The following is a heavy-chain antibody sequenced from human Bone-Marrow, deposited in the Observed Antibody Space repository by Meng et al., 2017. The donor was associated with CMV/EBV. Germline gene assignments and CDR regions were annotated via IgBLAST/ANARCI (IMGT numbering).Heavy chain of an antibody. CDR3: ARSGAPWGIAVAGTYWFDP. CDR2: ISWNSGSI. J-gene: IGHJ5*02. Sequence: GGSLRLSCAASGFTFDDYAMHWVRQAPGKGLEWVSGISWNSGSIGYADSVKGRFTISRDNAKNSLYLQMNSLRAEDTAVYYCARSGAPWGIAVAGTYWFDPWGQGTLVTVSS. V-gene: IGHV3-9*01. D-gene: IGHD6-19*01. CDR1: GFTFDDYA.